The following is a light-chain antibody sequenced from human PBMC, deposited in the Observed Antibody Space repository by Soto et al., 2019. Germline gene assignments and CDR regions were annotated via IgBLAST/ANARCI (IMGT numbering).Light chain of an antibody. CDR3: TSYTSSSTLDV. CDR1: SSDVGGYNY. V-gene: IGLV2-14*01. J-gene: IGLJ1*01. CDR2: EVS. Sequence: QSALTQPASVSGPPGQSIVISCNGSSSDVGGYNYVSWYQQHPGKAPKLMIYEVSNRPLGVSNRFSGSKSGNTASLTISGLQAEDEADYYCTSYTSSSTLDVFGTGTKLTVL.